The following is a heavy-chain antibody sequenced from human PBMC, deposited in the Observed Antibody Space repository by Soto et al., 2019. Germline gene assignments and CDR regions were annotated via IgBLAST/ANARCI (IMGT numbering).Heavy chain of an antibody. CDR2: IYYSGST. J-gene: IGHJ5*02. Sequence: SETLSLTCTVSGGSISSYYWSWIRQPPGKGLEWIGYIYYSGSTNYNPSLKSRNTITVDTSKNQFSLKLRSVTAADTAVYYCARRGSSSWYRSWFDPWGQGTLVTVSS. CDR3: ARRGSSSWYRSWFDP. V-gene: IGHV4-59*08. D-gene: IGHD6-13*01. CDR1: GGSISSYY.